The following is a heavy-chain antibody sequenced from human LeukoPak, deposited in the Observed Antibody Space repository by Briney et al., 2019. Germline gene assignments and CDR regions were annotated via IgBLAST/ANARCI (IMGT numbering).Heavy chain of an antibody. V-gene: IGHV3-23*01. CDR1: GFTFSSYA. J-gene: IGHJ4*02. D-gene: IGHD2-2*01. CDR3: AKDGETYCSSTSCKPDY. Sequence: PGGSLRLSCAASGFTFSSYAMSWVRQAPGKGLEWVSATSGSGGSTYYADSVKGRFTISRDNSKNTLYLQMNSLRAEDTAVYYCAKDGETYCSSTSCKPDYWGQGTLVTVSS. CDR2: TSGSGGST.